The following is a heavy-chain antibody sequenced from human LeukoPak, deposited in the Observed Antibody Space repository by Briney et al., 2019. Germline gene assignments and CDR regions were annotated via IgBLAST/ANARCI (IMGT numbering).Heavy chain of an antibody. CDR2: IYSGGST. J-gene: IGHJ4*02. Sequence: GGSLRLSCAASGFTFSDYYMSWIRQAPGKGLEWVSVIYSGGSTYYADSVKGRFTISRDNSKNTLYLQMNSLRAEDTAVYYCARVLRGYSYGLATGYWGQGTLVTVSS. D-gene: IGHD5-18*01. CDR3: ARVLRGYSYGLATGY. CDR1: GFTFSDYY. V-gene: IGHV3-66*01.